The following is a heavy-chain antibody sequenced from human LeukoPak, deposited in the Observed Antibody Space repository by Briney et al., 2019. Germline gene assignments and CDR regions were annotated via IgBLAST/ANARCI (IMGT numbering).Heavy chain of an antibody. J-gene: IGHJ6*03. Sequence: SETLSLTCTVSGGSISSYYRSWIRQPAGKGLEWIGRIYTSGSTNYNPSLKSRDTMSVDTSKNQFSLKLSSVTAADTAVYYCARGSHSSSWYRETANLQDYYYYYYMDVWGKGTTVTVSS. CDR1: GGSISSYY. CDR2: IYTSGST. V-gene: IGHV4-4*07. CDR3: ARGSHSSSWYRETANLQDYYYYYYMDV. D-gene: IGHD6-13*01.